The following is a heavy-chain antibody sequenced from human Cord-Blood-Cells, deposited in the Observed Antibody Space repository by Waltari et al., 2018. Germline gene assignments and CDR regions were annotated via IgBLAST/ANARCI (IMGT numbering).Heavy chain of an antibody. J-gene: IGHJ4*02. CDR3: ARGPDSMTTVTNFDY. CDR1: GGSFLSYA. CDR2: IIPIFGTA. Sequence: QVQLVQSVPEVKKPGPSVRVSCKAAGGSFLSYAISWAGQAPEQGLGWMGGIIPIFGTANYAQKFQGRVTITADESTSTAYMELSSLRSEDTAVYYCARGPDSMTTVTNFDYWGQGTLVTVSS. V-gene: IGHV1-69*01. D-gene: IGHD4-17*01.